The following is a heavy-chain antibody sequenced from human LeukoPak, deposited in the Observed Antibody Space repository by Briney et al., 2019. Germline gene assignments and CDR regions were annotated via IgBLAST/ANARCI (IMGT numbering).Heavy chain of an antibody. Sequence: GRSLRLSCAASGFTFSSYAMHWVRQAPGKGLEWVAVISYDGSNKYYADSVKGRFTISRDNSKNTLYLQMNSLRAEDTAVYYCARETLSEMYYFDYWGQGTLVTVSS. CDR1: GFTFSSYA. CDR2: ISYDGSNK. V-gene: IGHV3-30-3*01. J-gene: IGHJ4*02. CDR3: ARETLSEMYYFDY. D-gene: IGHD5-24*01.